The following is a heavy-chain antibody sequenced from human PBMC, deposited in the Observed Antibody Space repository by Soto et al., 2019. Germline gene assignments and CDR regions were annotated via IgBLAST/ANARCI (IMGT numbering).Heavy chain of an antibody. D-gene: IGHD2-2*02. CDR2: ISAGGST. CDR3: ANVPIWCSSTSCYTEGFDY. V-gene: IGHV3-23*01. J-gene: IGHJ4*02. Sequence: PEGSLSLSCTASGFTFSDYAMSWVRQPPGKGLEWVSVISAGGSTYYADSVKGRFTVSRANSKNTLYLQMNSLRAEDTAVYYCANVPIWCSSTSCYTEGFDYWGQGTLVTVSS. CDR1: GFTFSDYA.